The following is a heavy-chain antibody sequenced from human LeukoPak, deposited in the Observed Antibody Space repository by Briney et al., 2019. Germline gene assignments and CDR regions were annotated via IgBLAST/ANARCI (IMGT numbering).Heavy chain of an antibody. CDR3: ARRRLITFGGVIGFDY. D-gene: IGHD3-16*02. CDR1: GGSISTSSYY. Sequence: SETLSLTCTVSGGSISTSSYYWGWIRQPPGKGLEWIGSIYYSGSTNYNPSLKSRVTISVDTSKNQFSLKLSSVTAADTAVYYCARRRLITFGGVIGFDYWGQGTLVTVSS. J-gene: IGHJ4*02. CDR2: IYYSGST. V-gene: IGHV4-39*07.